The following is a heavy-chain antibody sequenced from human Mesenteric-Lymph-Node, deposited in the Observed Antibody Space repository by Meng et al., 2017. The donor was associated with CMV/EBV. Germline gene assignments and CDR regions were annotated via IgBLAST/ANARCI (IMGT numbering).Heavy chain of an antibody. V-gene: IGHV1-2*02. Sequence: ASVKVSCKASGYTFTGYYMHWVRQAPGQGLEWMGWIDLNSGVTNYPQKFQGRVTMTRDTSITTAYMDLTGLTSDDTALYFCARDPPRTTTFDDWGQGTLVTVSS. CDR3: ARDPPRTTTFDD. J-gene: IGHJ4*02. CDR1: GYTFTGYY. CDR2: IDLNSGVT. D-gene: IGHD1-1*01.